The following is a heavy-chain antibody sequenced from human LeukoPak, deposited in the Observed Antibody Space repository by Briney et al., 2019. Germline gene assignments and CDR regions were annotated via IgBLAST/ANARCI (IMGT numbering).Heavy chain of an antibody. CDR2: ISAYNGDT. V-gene: IGHV1-18*01. J-gene: IGHJ5*02. Sequence: GASVKVSCKASGYTFTSYGISWVRQAPGQGLEWVGWISAYNGDTGYAQKFQGRLTMTTDTSTSTAYMELRSLRSDDTAMYYCARDRTAMSVKRDFDPWGQGTLVTVSS. CDR3: ARDRTAMSVKRDFDP. CDR1: GYTFTSYG. D-gene: IGHD5-18*01.